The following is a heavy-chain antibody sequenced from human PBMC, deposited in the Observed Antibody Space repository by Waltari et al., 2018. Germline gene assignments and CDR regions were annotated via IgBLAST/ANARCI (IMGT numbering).Heavy chain of an antibody. CDR3: AEPSI. CDR2: ISGSGGRT. CDR1: GLAFSSNS. J-gene: IGHJ4*02. Sequence: EVQLLESGGCLVQPGGAMSLSCAASGLAFSSNSMSWVRQAPGKGLEWVSVISGSGGRTYYADSVKGLFTISSDNTKNTLYLQMSSLGADDTAVYCCAEPSIWGQGTLVTVSS. D-gene: IGHD6-6*01. V-gene: IGHV3-23*01.